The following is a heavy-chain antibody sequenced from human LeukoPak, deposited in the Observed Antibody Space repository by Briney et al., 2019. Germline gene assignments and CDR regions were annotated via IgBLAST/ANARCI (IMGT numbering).Heavy chain of an antibody. CDR1: GFTFSSYE. J-gene: IGHJ4*02. V-gene: IGHV3-48*03. D-gene: IGHD5-18*01. Sequence: PGGSLRLSCAASGFTFSSYEMNWVRQAPGKGLEWVSYISSSGSTIYYADSVKGRFTISRDNAKNSLYLQMNGLRAEDTAVYYCARGGYSYGFDYWGQGTLVTVSS. CDR2: ISSSGSTI. CDR3: ARGGYSYGFDY.